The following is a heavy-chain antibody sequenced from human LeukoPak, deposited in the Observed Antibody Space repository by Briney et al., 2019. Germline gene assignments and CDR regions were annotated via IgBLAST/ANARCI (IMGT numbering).Heavy chain of an antibody. D-gene: IGHD1-1*01. V-gene: IGHV3-13*04. J-gene: IGHJ4*02. CDR3: ARGSRGYPPDY. CDR2: IGTAGDT. CDR1: GFAFSSYD. Sequence: GGSLRLSCAASGFAFSSYDMHWVRQATGKGLEWVSAIGTAGDTYYPVSVKGRFTISRENVKNSLYLQMSSLRAGDTAVYYCARGSRGYPPDYWGQGTLVTVSS.